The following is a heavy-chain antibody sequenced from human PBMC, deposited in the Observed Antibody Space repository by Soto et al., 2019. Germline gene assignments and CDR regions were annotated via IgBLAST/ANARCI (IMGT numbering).Heavy chain of an antibody. CDR2: INYSGNT. CDR1: GGSITSGDSY. D-gene: IGHD3-10*01. CDR3: AREGGYGSGNYIWP. V-gene: IGHV4-30-4*01. Sequence: QVQLQESGPGLVKPSQTLSLTCTVSGGSITSGDSYWSWIRQPPGKGLEWIGYINYSGNTYYNTCVKSRVTISVATSKNQFSLKLSSVTAADTAVDYCAREGGYGSGNYIWPLCQGTLVTVSS. J-gene: IGHJ5*02.